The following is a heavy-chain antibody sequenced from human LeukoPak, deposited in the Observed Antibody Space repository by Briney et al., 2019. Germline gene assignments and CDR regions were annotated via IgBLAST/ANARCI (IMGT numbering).Heavy chain of an antibody. V-gene: IGHV3-23*01. D-gene: IGHD3-10*01. CDR2: LSGSGGGT. CDR1: GITLSNHG. J-gene: IGHJ4*02. Sequence: GGSPRLSCAVSGITLSNHGMSWVRQAPGKGLEWVAGLSGSGGGTNYADSVKGRFTISRDNAKNTLYLQMNSLRAEDTAVYFCAKRGVVIRVILVGFHKEAYYFDSWGQGALVTVSS. CDR3: AKRGVVIRVILVGFHKEAYYFDS.